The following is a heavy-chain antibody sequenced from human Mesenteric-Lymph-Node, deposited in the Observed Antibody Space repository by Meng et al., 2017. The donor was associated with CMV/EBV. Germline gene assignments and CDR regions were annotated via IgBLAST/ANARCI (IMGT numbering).Heavy chain of an antibody. V-gene: IGHV3-48*04. CDR3: VRDGRYCSSNSCNSDYLSYGMDV. D-gene: IGHD2-2*01. Sequence: GGSLRLSCAASGFTFSSYSMNWVRQAPGKGLEWVSYISSSSSTIYYADSVKGRFTIFRDNAKNSLYLQMNSLRAEDTGVYYCVRDGRYCSSNSCNSDYLSYGMDVWGQGTTVTVSS. J-gene: IGHJ6*02. CDR1: GFTFSSYS. CDR2: ISSSSSTI.